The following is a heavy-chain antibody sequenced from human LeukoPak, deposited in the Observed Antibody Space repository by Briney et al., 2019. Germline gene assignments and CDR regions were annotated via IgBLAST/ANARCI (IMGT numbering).Heavy chain of an antibody. V-gene: IGHV3-30*07. CDR1: GFTFSSYA. J-gene: IGHJ4*02. Sequence: GRSLRLSCAASGFTFSSYAMHWVRQAPGKGLEWVAVISYDGSNKYYADSVKGRFTISRDNSKNTLYLHLNSLRAEDTAVYYCVRDLCGKDDFWGQGILVTVSS. CDR2: ISYDGSNK. CDR3: VRDLCGKDDF. D-gene: IGHD1-26*01.